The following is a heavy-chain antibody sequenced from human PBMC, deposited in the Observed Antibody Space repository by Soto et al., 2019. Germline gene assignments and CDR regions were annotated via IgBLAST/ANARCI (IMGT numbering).Heavy chain of an antibody. D-gene: IGHD4-17*01. J-gene: IGHJ6*02. Sequence: QVQLVESGGGVVQPGRSLRLSCAASGFTFSSYAMHWVRQAPGKGLEWVAVISYDGSNKYYADSVKGRFTISRDNSKNTLYLQMNSLRAEDTAVYYCARDPGTTTTPTYYYYGMDVWGQGTTVTVSS. CDR2: ISYDGSNK. CDR1: GFTFSSYA. V-gene: IGHV3-30-3*01. CDR3: ARDPGTTTTPTYYYYGMDV.